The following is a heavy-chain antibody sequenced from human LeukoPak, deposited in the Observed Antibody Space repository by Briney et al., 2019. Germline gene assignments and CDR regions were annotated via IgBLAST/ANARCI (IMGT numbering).Heavy chain of an antibody. Sequence: GGSLRLSCAASGFTFSSYWMHWVRQAPGKGLVWVSRINSDGSSTSYADSVKGRFTISRDNAKNTLYLQMNGLRAEDTAVYYCARSGSSGWYDYWGQGTLVTVSS. J-gene: IGHJ4*02. CDR2: INSDGSST. CDR3: ARSGSSGWYDY. CDR1: GFTFSSYW. V-gene: IGHV3-74*01. D-gene: IGHD6-19*01.